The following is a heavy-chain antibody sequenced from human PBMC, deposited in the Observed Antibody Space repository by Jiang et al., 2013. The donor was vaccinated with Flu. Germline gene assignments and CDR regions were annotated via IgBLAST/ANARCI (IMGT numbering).Heavy chain of an antibody. CDR2: ISYDGSNK. CDR3: ARGLYGMDV. V-gene: IGHV3-30*09. Sequence: RLSCAASGLTFRSYAWHWVRQAPGKGLEWVTLISYDGSNKYYADYVKGRFAISRDDSRNTLFLQMNSLKTEDTAVYYCARGLYGMDVWGQGTTVTVSS. CDR1: GLTFRSYA. J-gene: IGHJ6*02.